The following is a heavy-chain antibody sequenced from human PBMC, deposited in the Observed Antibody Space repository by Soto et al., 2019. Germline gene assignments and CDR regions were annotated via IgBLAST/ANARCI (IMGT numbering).Heavy chain of an antibody. V-gene: IGHV1-18*01. J-gene: IGHJ4*02. CDR2: ISAYNGNT. CDR1: GYTFTSYG. Sequence: QVQLVQSGAEVKKPGASVKVSCKASGYTFTSYGISWVRQAPGQGLEWMGWISAYNGNTNYAQKLQGRVTMTTDTXTXXAYMELRSLRSDDTAVYYCARDYDILTGRTTHPDYWGQGTLVTVSS. CDR3: ARDYDILTGRTTHPDY. D-gene: IGHD3-9*01.